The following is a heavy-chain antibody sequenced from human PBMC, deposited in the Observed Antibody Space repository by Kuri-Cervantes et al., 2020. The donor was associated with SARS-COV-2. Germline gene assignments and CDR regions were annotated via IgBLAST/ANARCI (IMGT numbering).Heavy chain of an antibody. Sequence: SETLSLTCAVSGGSISSGGYSWSWIRQPPGKGLEWIGYIYHSGSTYYNPSLKSRVTISVDTSKNQFSLKLSSVTAADTAVYYCARLPDILAGYYNQAGVDYWGQGTLVTVSS. V-gene: IGHV4-30-2*03. J-gene: IGHJ4*02. CDR2: IYHSGST. D-gene: IGHD3-9*01. CDR1: GGSISSGGYS. CDR3: ARLPDILAGYYNQAGVDY.